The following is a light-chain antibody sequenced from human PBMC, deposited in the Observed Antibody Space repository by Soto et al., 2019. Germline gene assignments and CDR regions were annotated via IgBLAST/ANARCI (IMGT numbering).Light chain of an antibody. CDR1: QSIRSW. Sequence: DIQMTQSPSTLSASVGDRVTITCRASQSIRSWVAWYQQKPGKAPKLLIYKASSLESGVPSRFSGSGSGTEFTLTISSLQPDDFATYYCQQYDSYPWTFGQGTKVEIK. V-gene: IGKV1-5*03. CDR3: QQYDSYPWT. CDR2: KAS. J-gene: IGKJ1*01.